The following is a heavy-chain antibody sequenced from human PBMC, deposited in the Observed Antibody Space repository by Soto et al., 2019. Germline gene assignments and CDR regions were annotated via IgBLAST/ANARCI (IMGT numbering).Heavy chain of an antibody. CDR3: ARDRIAGSKYYYGIDV. J-gene: IGHJ6*04. Sequence: QVQLVQSGAEVKKPGSSVRVSCKASGGTFSSYAISWVRQAPGQGLEWMGGIIPIFGTENYAQKFQGRVTITADDSTSTAYMELSSLRSGDRAVYYCARDRIAGSKYYYGIDVWGEGTTVTVSS. CDR1: GGTFSSYA. V-gene: IGHV1-69*01. D-gene: IGHD6-13*01. CDR2: IIPIFGTE.